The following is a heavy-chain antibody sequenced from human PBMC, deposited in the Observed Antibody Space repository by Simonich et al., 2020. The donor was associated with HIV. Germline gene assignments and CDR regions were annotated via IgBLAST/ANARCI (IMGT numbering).Heavy chain of an antibody. CDR3: ARAPDYGANVYFDY. V-gene: IGHV4-59*01. CDR1: RGSISRYY. J-gene: IGHJ4*02. CDR2: IFDNGHT. D-gene: IGHD4-17*01. Sequence: QVQLQESGPGLVKPSETLSLTCSVSRGSISRYYWSWIRQPPGKGLEGIGYIFDNGHTNYNPSLKRRVTISVDTSKNQFSLKLNSVTSVDTAVYYCARAPDYGANVYFDYWGQGTLVTVSS.